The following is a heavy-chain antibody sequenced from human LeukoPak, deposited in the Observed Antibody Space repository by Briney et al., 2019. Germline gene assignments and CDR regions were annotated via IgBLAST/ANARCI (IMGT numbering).Heavy chain of an antibody. CDR3: ARDKGVTMVRENWFDT. CDR2: INPSGGST. CDR1: GYTFTSYY. Sequence: ASAKDSCKAPGYTFTSYYMQSVRQTPGQRLEWMEIINPSGGSTSSAQKLQGKFTMTRDTSTSTVYMEVSSLRSEETAVYYCARDKGVTMVRENWFDTWGQGSLVTVSS. J-gene: IGHJ5*02. V-gene: IGHV1-46*01. D-gene: IGHD3-10*01.